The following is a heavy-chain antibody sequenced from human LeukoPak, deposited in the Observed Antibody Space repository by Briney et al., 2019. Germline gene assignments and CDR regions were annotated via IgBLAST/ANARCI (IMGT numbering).Heavy chain of an antibody. D-gene: IGHD5-24*01. J-gene: IGHJ3*02. CDR1: GGSFSGYY. V-gene: IGHV4-34*01. CDR3: ARVHQLRAFDI. Sequence: PSETLSLTCAVYGGSFSGYYWSWIRQPPGKGLEWIGEINHSGSTNYNPSLKSRVTISVDTSKNQFSLKLSSVTAADTAVYYCARVHQLRAFDIWGQGTMVTVSS. CDR2: INHSGST.